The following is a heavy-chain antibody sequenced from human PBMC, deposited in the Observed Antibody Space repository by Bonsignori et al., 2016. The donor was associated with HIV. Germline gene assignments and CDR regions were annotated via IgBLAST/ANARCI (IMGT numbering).Heavy chain of an antibody. CDR3: ARGYSYDGSNAFDI. J-gene: IGHJ3*02. D-gene: IGHD5-18*01. Sequence: VRQAPGKGLEWVSYISSSGSTIYYADSVKGRFTISRDNAKNSLYLQMNSLRAEDTAVYYCARGYSYDGSNAFDIWGPRDNGHRLL. CDR2: ISSSGSTI. V-gene: IGHV3-48*03.